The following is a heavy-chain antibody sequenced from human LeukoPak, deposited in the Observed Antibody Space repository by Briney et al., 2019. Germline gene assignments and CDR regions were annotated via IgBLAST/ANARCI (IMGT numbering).Heavy chain of an antibody. V-gene: IGHV1-69*05. CDR3: AIGARSGGSWDYYYYYMDV. Sequence: SVKVSCKASGGTFSSYAISWVRQAPGQGLEWMGGIIPIFGTANYAQKFQGRVTITTDESTSTAYMELSSLRSEDTAVYYCAIGARSGGSWDYYYYYMDVWGKGTTVTVSS. CDR2: IIPIFGTA. D-gene: IGHD2-15*01. CDR1: GGTFSSYA. J-gene: IGHJ6*03.